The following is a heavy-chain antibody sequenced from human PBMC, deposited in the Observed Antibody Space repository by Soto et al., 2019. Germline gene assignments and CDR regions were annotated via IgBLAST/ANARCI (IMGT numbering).Heavy chain of an antibody. V-gene: IGHV1-24*01. D-gene: IGHD6-19*01. CDR3: ATAPSHVAIAVAGYNWFDP. J-gene: IGHJ5*02. Sequence: GASVKVSCKVSGYTLTELSMHWVRQAPGKGLEWMGGFDPEDGETIYAQKFQGRVTMTEDTSTDTAYMELCSLRSEDTAVYYCATAPSHVAIAVAGYNWFDPWGQGTLVTVSS. CDR1: GYTLTELS. CDR2: FDPEDGET.